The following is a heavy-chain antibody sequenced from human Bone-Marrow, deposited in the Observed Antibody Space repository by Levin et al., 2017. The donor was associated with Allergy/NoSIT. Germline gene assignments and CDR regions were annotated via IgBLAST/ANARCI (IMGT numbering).Heavy chain of an antibody. D-gene: IGHD3-10*01. V-gene: IGHV1-18*01. CDR2: ISPYNGDT. CDR3: ARAYYYGSGPYYFDY. CDR1: GYSFIDFS. J-gene: IGHJ4*02. Sequence: PGESLKISCKTSGYSFIDFSLSWVRQAPGQGLEWMGWISPYNGDTNYAQKLQGRLTLTTDTSTTTTYMELTSLRSDDTAVYYCARAYYYGSGPYYFDYWGQGTLITVSS.